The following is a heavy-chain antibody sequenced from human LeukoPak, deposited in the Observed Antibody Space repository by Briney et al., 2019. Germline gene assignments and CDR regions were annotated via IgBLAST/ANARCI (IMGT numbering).Heavy chain of an antibody. Sequence: HPGGSLRLSCAASGFTFSHYGMHWVRQTPGAGLEWVAVIWSDGSDKYYAKSVKGRFTISRDNSKNSLFLQMNSLRAEDTAVYYCAKDAQRGFDYSNSLQNWGQGILVTVSS. D-gene: IGHD4-11*01. J-gene: IGHJ1*01. V-gene: IGHV3-33*06. CDR3: AKDAQRGFDYSNSLQN. CDR2: IWSDGSDK. CDR1: GFTFSHYG.